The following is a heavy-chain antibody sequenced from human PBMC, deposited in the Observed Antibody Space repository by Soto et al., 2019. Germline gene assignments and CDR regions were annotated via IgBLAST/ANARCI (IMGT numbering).Heavy chain of an antibody. D-gene: IGHD3-3*01. CDR3: ARVRSCYYPPYNWFDP. V-gene: IGHV1-69*13. CDR1: GGTFSSYA. Sequence: SVKVSCKASGGTFSSYAISWVRQAPGQGLEWMGGIIPIFGTANYAQKFQGRVTITADESTSTAYMELSSLRSEDTAVYYCARVRSCYYPPYNWFDPWGQGTXVTVSS. CDR2: IIPIFGTA. J-gene: IGHJ5*01.